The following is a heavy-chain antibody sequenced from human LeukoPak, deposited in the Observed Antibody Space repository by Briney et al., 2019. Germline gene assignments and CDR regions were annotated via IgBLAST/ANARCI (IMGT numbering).Heavy chain of an antibody. CDR3: TRSREGWFDP. V-gene: IGHV4-4*07. D-gene: IGHD1-26*01. CDR2: IYTSGST. J-gene: IGHJ5*02. Sequence: SETLSLTCTVSGGSISSYYGSWIRQPAGKGLEWIGRIYTSGSTNYNPSLKSRVSMSVDTSKNQFSLKLTSVTAADTAVYHCTRSREGWFDPWGQGTLVTVSS. CDR1: GGSISSYY.